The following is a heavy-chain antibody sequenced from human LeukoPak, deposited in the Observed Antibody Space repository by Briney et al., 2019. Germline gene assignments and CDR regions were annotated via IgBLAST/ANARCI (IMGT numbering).Heavy chain of an antibody. Sequence: SETLSLTCTVSGGSISSSTYSWGWIRQPPGKGLEWIGEINQSGSTNYNPSLKSRVTISFDTSKNQFSLKLSSVTAADTAVYYCARGRAFFDWGQGTLVTVSS. CDR2: INQSGST. J-gene: IGHJ4*02. D-gene: IGHD3-3*02. CDR1: GGSISSSTYS. V-gene: IGHV4-39*07. CDR3: ARGRAFFD.